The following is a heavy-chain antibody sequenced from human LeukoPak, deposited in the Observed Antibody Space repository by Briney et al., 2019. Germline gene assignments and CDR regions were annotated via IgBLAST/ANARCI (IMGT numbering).Heavy chain of an antibody. J-gene: IGHJ4*02. D-gene: IGHD3-10*01. V-gene: IGHV1-18*04. CDR2: ISAYNGNT. Sequence: ASVKVSCKASGYTFTSYGISWVRQAPGQGLEWMGWISAYNGNTNYAQKLQGRVAMTTDTSTSTAYMELRSLRSDDTAVYYCGGGVRGVRSIDYWGQGTLVTVSS. CDR3: GGGVRGVRSIDY. CDR1: GYTFTSYG.